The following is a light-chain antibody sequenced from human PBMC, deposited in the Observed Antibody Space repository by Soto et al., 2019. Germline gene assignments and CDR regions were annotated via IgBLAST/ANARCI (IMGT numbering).Light chain of an antibody. J-gene: IGKJ4*01. CDR1: QSVGNN. V-gene: IGKV3-11*01. CDR3: QQHANWPLT. CDR2: EAS. Sequence: PATLSLSPGERATLSCRASQSVGNNLAWYQQKPGQAPGLLIYEASTRATGIPARFSGSGSGTDFTLTISSLEPEDFAVYYCQQHANWPLTFGGGTKVDIK.